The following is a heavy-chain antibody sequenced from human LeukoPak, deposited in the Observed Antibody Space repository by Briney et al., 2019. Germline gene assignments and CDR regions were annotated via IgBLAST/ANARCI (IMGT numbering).Heavy chain of an antibody. CDR3: ARAEWMQLWLRGGYYFDY. D-gene: IGHD5-18*01. CDR1: GFTFSSYW. CDR2: IKQDGSEK. Sequence: GGSLRLSCAASGFTFSSYWMSWVRQAPGKGLEWVANIKQDGSEKYYVDSVKGRFTISRDNAKNSLYLQMNSLRAEDTAVYYCARAEWMQLWLRGGYYFDYWGQGTLVTVSS. J-gene: IGHJ4*02. V-gene: IGHV3-7*01.